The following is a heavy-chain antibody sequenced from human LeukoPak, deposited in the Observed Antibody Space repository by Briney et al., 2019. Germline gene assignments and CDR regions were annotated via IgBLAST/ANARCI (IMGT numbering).Heavy chain of an antibody. CDR3: ARRSSGWYYFDY. CDR2: INPNSGGT. CDR1: GYTFTGYY. V-gene: IGHV1-2*02. D-gene: IGHD6-19*01. Sequence: ASVKVSCKASGYTFTGYYMHWVRQAPGQGLEWMGWINPNSGGTNYAQKFQGRVTMTRDTSISTAYMELSRLRSDDTAVYYCARRSSGWYYFDYWGQGTLVTVSS. J-gene: IGHJ4*02.